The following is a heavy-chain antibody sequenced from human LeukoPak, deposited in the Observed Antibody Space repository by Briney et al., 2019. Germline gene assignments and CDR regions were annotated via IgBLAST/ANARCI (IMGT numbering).Heavy chain of an antibody. CDR1: GYTLTELS. D-gene: IGHD3-22*01. Sequence: ASVTLPFKVSGYTLTELSMHWVRQAPGKGLEWMGGFDPENGETIYAQKFQGRVTMTEDTSTDTAYMELSSLRSEDTAVYYCATFQLFSDSSGSHAFDIWGQGTMVTVSS. J-gene: IGHJ3*02. V-gene: IGHV1-24*01. CDR3: ATFQLFSDSSGSHAFDI. CDR2: FDPENGET.